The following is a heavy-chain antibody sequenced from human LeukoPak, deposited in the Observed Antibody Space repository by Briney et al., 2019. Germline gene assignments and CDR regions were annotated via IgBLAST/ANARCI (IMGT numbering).Heavy chain of an antibody. D-gene: IGHD2-2*01. J-gene: IGHJ5*02. CDR3: AMMPLKDIVVVPA. Sequence: SETLSLTCTVSGGSISSSSYYWGWIRQPPGKGLEWIGSIYYSGSTYYNPSLKSRVTISVDTSKNQFSLKLSSVTAADTAVYYCAMMPLKDIVVVPAWGQGTLVTVSS. V-gene: IGHV4-39*01. CDR1: GGSISSSSYY. CDR2: IYYSGST.